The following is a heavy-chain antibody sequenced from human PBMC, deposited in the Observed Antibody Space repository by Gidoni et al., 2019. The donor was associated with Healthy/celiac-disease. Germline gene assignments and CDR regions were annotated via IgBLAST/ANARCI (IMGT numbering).Heavy chain of an antibody. Sequence: QITLKESGPTLVKPTQTLTLTCPFPGFPLSTSGVGVGWIRQPPGKALEWLALIYWNDDKRYSPSLKSRLTITKDTSKNQVVLTMTNMDPVDTATYYCAHRPNLEQWLVPWFDPWGQGTLVTVSS. D-gene: IGHD6-19*01. CDR2: IYWNDDK. CDR1: GFPLSTSGVG. CDR3: AHRPNLEQWLVPWFDP. J-gene: IGHJ5*02. V-gene: IGHV2-5*01.